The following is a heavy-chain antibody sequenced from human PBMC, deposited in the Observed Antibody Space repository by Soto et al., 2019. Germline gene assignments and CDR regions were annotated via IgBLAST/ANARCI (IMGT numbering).Heavy chain of an antibody. CDR1: GFTVSSNY. Sequence: PGGSLRLSCAASGFTVSSNYMSWVRQAPGKGLEWVSVIYSGGSTYYADSVKGRFTISRDNSKNTLYLQMNSLRAEDTAVYYCARVGGSDDPYYFDYWGQGTLVTVSS. J-gene: IGHJ4*02. D-gene: IGHD1-26*01. CDR2: IYSGGST. CDR3: ARVGGSDDPYYFDY. V-gene: IGHV3-53*01.